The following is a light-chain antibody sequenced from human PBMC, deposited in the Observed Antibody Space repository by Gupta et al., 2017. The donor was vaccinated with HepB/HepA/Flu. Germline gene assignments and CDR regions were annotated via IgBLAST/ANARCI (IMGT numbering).Light chain of an antibody. V-gene: IGKV1-5*03. Sequence: DIEATDSPPTLSASVGDSSNITCRASQHVDDRLAWYQQTPGKAPTLLIYEASTLGSGVPSRFSGSGSWTQFTLAISSLQPDDFATYYCQPYSSYSPYTFGRGTKLEIK. CDR3: QPYSSYSPYT. J-gene: IGKJ2*01. CDR1: QHVDDR. CDR2: EAS.